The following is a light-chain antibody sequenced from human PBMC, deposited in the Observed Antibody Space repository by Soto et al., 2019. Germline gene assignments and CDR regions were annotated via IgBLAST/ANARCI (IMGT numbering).Light chain of an antibody. V-gene: IGKV3-15*01. CDR1: QSVGVN. CDR2: GAS. CDR3: QQYNYWPYT. Sequence: MTQSPATLAVAPGGRATLSCRASQSVGVNLAWYQQKHGQAPRLLLYGASTRATAIPARFSGSGSGAEFTLNIDSLQSEDFEIYFCQQYNYWPYTFGRGTKVDNK. J-gene: IGKJ2*01.